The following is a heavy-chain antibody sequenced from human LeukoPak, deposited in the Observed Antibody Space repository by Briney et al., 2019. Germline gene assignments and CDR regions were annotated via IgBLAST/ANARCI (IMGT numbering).Heavy chain of an antibody. J-gene: IGHJ4*02. Sequence: GGSLRLSCAASGFTFSRYWMAWARQAPGKGLEWVANIKQDGSEAVYVDSVRGRLTISRDNAKNSLYLQMNSLRVEDTAMYYCSNGIYDKSYWGQGTLVTVSS. V-gene: IGHV3-7*01. CDR1: GFTFSRYW. D-gene: IGHD2-8*01. CDR2: IKQDGSEA. CDR3: SNGIYDKSY.